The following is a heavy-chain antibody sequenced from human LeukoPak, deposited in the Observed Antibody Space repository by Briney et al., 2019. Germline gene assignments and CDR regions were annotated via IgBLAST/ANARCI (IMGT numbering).Heavy chain of an antibody. CDR1: GGSFSGYF. V-gene: IGHV4-34*01. D-gene: IGHD1-26*01. CDR3: ARALHGGSYFLDY. Sequence: PSETLSLTCAVYGGSFSGYFWSYIRQPPGKGLEWLGEISQSGSTNYSPSLKSRVTISVDTSKNQFSLKLSSVTAADTAVYYCARALHGGSYFLDYWGQGTLVTVSS. J-gene: IGHJ4*02. CDR2: ISQSGST.